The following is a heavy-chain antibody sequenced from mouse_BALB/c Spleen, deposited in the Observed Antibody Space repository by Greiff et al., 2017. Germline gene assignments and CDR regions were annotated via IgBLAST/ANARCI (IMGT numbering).Heavy chain of an antibody. CDR3: AREPYYFDY. Sequence: QVQLQQPGAGLVKPGASVKLSCKASGYTFTSYWMHWVKQRPGQGLEWIGEINPSNGRTNYNEKFKSKATLTVDKSSSTAYMQLSSLTSEDSAVYYCAREPYYFDYWGQGTTLTVSS. CDR1: GYTFTSYW. V-gene: IGHV1S81*02. J-gene: IGHJ2*01. CDR2: INPSNGRT.